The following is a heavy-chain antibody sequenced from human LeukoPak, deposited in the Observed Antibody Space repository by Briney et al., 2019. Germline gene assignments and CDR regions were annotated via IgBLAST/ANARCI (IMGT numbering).Heavy chain of an antibody. D-gene: IGHD3-10*01. CDR3: ARGTYGSGGHNWFDP. CDR1: GGSISSYY. V-gene: IGHV4-4*07. CDR2: IYTSGST. J-gene: IGHJ5*02. Sequence: SETLSLTCTVSGGSISSYYWSWIRQPAGKGLEWIGRIYTSGSTNYNPSLKSRVTMSVDTSKNQFSLKLSSVTAADTAGYYCARGTYGSGGHNWFDPWGQGTLVTVSS.